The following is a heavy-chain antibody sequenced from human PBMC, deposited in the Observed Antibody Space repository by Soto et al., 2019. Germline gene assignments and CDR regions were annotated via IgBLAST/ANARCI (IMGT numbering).Heavy chain of an antibody. CDR3: AREGPSGSLPDHFDS. CDR2: IKRDGSEK. D-gene: IGHD3-10*01. J-gene: IGHJ4*02. Sequence: GGSLRLSCAASGFTFSGYWMSWVRQAPGKGLEWVANIKRDGSEKYYVDSVKGRFTISRDNAKNSLYLQMNSLGAEDTAVYYCAREGPSGSLPDHFDSWGQGTQVTVSS. V-gene: IGHV3-7*01. CDR1: GFTFSGYW.